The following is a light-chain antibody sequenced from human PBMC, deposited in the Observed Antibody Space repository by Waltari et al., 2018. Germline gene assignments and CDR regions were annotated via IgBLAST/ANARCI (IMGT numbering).Light chain of an antibody. V-gene: IGKV1-39*01. CDR2: AAS. CDR3: EQYYSFPRT. Sequence: DIQMTQSPSFLSASVGDRVTITCRASQRISSYLNWYQQKPGKAPKLLIYAASSLQSGVPSRFSGSGSGTDFTLTINNVQSEDFATYHCEQYYSFPRTFGQGTKVEV. CDR1: QRISSY. J-gene: IGKJ1*01.